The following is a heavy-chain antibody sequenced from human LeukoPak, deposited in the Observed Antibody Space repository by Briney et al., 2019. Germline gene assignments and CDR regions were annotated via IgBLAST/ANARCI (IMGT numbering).Heavy chain of an antibody. D-gene: IGHD3-16*01. V-gene: IGHV1-18*01. CDR3: ASGRVLGGNDY. CDR1: GYTFTSYG. Sequence: AASVKVSCKASGYTFTSYGISWVRQAPGQGLEWMGWISAYNGNTNYAQKLQGRVTMSTDTSPSTAYMEVRSLRSDDTAVYYCASGRVLGGNDYWGQGTLVTVSS. CDR2: ISAYNGNT. J-gene: IGHJ4*02.